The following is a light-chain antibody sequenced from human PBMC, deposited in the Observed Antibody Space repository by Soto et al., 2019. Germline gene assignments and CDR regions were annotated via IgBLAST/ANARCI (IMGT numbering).Light chain of an antibody. J-gene: IGLJ1*01. CDR1: SSNIGSNT. Sequence: QLVLTQPPSASGTPGQRVTISCSGSSSNIGSNTVNWYQQLPGTAPKLLIYSNNQRPSGVPDRFSGSTSGTSASLAISGLQSEDEADYYCAAWDDSLNGYVFGTGTKVTVL. CDR3: AAWDDSLNGYV. V-gene: IGLV1-44*01. CDR2: SNN.